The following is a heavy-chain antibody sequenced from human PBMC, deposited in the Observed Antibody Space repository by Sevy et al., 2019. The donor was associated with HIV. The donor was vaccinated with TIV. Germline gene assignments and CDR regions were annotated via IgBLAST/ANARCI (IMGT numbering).Heavy chain of an antibody. V-gene: IGHV3-74*01. CDR2: INRDGSST. CDR3: AKESGYSYGYVDY. J-gene: IGHJ4*02. CDR1: GFTFSNYW. Sequence: GGSLRLSCAASGFTFSNYWMHWVRQAPGKGLVWVSSINRDGSSTNSADSVKGRFTISRDNAKNTLYLQMNSLRAEDTAVYYCAKESGYSYGYVDYWGQGTLVTVSS. D-gene: IGHD5-18*01.